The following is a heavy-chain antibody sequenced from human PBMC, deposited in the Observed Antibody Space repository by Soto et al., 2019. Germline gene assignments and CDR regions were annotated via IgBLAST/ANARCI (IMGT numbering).Heavy chain of an antibody. CDR1: GYTFTSYD. CDR2: MNPNSGNT. V-gene: IGHV1-8*02. CDR3: ETNDSWSGYAFDI. D-gene: IGHD3-3*01. J-gene: IGHJ3*02. Sequence: ASVKVSCKASGYTFTSYDINWVRQATGQGLEWMGWMNPNSGNTGYAQKFQGRVTMTRNTSISTAYMELSSLRSEDTAVYYCETNDSWSGYAFDIWGQGTMVTVSS.